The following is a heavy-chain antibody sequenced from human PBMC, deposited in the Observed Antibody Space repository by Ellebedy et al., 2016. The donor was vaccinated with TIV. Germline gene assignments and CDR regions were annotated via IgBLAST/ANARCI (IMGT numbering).Heavy chain of an antibody. Sequence: GKSLKISCQGSAYSFINYWIVWVRQMHGRGLEWMGIIDLSDSDTRYSPSFQGQVTISADRSVTTAYLHFNSLKPSDTAVYYCAKLGHRATPDDSWGQGTLVTVSS. CDR3: AKLGHRATPDDS. V-gene: IGHV5-51*01. CDR2: IDLSDSDT. J-gene: IGHJ4*02. D-gene: IGHD1-14*01. CDR1: AYSFINYW.